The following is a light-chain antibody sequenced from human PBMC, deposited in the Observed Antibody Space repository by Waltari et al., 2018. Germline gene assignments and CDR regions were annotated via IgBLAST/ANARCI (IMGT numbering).Light chain of an antibody. CDR3: QQSYNTPLT. CDR2: AAS. J-gene: IGKJ4*01. Sequence: DIQMTQSPSSLSASVGDRVTITCRASQSISSYLNWYQHKPGKAPKLLIYAASSLQSGVPSRVSGSGSGTDFTLTISSLQPEDFATYYCQQSYNTPLTFGGGTKVEIK. V-gene: IGKV1-39*01. CDR1: QSISSY.